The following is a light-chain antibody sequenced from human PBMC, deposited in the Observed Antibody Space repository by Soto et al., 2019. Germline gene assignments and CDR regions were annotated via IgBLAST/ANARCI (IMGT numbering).Light chain of an antibody. CDR3: CSYAGSSTYV. V-gene: IGLV2-23*01. J-gene: IGLJ1*01. Sequence: QSALTQPASVSGSPGQSITISCTGTSSGVGGYNFVAWYQQYPGKAPKVMIYEGSQRPSGVSTRFSGSRSGNTASLTISGLQPEDEADYYCCSYAGSSTYVFGTGSKVTVL. CDR1: SSGVGGYNF. CDR2: EGS.